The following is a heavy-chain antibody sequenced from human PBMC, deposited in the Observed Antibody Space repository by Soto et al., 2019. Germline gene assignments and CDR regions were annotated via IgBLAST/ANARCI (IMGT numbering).Heavy chain of an antibody. J-gene: IGHJ6*02. D-gene: IGHD3-16*02. V-gene: IGHV3-7*05. Sequence: GGSLRLSCAASGFTFSSYWMSWVRQAPGKGLEWVANIKQDGSEKYYVDSVKGRFTISRDNAKNSLYLQMNSLRAEDTAMYYCAREERGRGYHYYYYYGMDVWGQGTTVTVSS. CDR3: AREERGRGYHYYYYYGMDV. CDR2: IKQDGSEK. CDR1: GFTFSSYW.